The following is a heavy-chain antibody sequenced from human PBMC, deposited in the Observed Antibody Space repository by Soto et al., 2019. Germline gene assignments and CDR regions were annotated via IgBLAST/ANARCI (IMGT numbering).Heavy chain of an antibody. CDR3: ARDGPRSYIVSLYYGMEV. CDR1: GYTFTSYY. J-gene: IGHJ6*02. D-gene: IGHD5-12*01. V-gene: IGHV1-46*01. Sequence: ASVKVSCKASGYTFTSYYMHWVRQAPGQGLEWMGIINPSGGSTSYAQKFQGRVTMTRDTSTSTVYMELSSLRSEDTAVYYCARDGPRSYIVSLYYGMEVWGQGTTVTVSS. CDR2: INPSGGST.